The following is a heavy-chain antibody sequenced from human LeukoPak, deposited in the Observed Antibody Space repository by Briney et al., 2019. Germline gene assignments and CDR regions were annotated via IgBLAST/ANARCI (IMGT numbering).Heavy chain of an antibody. CDR1: GGPLSIYH. Sequence: SETLSVTCNVSGGPLSIYHWNWIRQSPGKGREWVGYVYYSGTTEYNPSLKGRVTISVDTFKNQFSLKLTSVTAADTAVYYCAKNIDVWSGYFDSWGQGALVTVSS. J-gene: IGHJ4*02. V-gene: IGHV4-59*01. D-gene: IGHD3-3*01. CDR2: VYYSGTT. CDR3: AKNIDVWSGYFDS.